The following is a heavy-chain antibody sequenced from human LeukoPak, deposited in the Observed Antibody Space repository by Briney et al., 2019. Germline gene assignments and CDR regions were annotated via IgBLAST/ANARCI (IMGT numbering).Heavy chain of an antibody. J-gene: IGHJ4*02. V-gene: IGHV3-23*01. D-gene: IGHD6-19*01. CDR1: GFTFSSYA. Sequence: PGGSLRLSCAASGFTFSSYAMSWVRQTPGKGLEWVSVIIGSGGSTYYADSVKGRFTISRDNSKNTLYLQMNSLRVEDTAVYHCASAKYSSGWYSPFDYWGQGTLVTVSS. CDR2: IIGSGGST. CDR3: ASAKYSSGWYSPFDY.